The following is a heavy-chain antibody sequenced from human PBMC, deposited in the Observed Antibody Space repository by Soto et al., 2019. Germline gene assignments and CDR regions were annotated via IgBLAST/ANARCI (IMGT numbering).Heavy chain of an antibody. D-gene: IGHD3-22*01. CDR3: ARDTAYDSSGYYPY. J-gene: IGHJ4*02. CDR2: ISAYNGNT. V-gene: IGHV1-18*01. Sequence: GASVKVSCKASGYTFTSYGISWVRQAPGQGLEWMGWISAYNGNTNYAQKLQGRVTMTTDTSTSTAYMELRSLRSDDTAVYYCARDTAYDSSGYYPYWGQGTLVTSPQ. CDR1: GYTFTSYG.